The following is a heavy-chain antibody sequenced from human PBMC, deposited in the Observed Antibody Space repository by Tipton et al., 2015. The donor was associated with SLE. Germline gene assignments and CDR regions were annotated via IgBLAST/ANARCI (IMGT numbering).Heavy chain of an antibody. V-gene: IGHV3-33*03. CDR2: IWYDGITK. J-gene: IGHJ4*02. CDR1: GFTITDYA. Sequence: SGFTITDYAMHWVRQAPGKGLEWAAVIWYDGITKYYVDSVKGRFTISRDKSKNTLYLEVNSLRDEDTAVYICAKGRVGTPTDWGQGTLVTVSS. CDR3: AKGRVGTPTD.